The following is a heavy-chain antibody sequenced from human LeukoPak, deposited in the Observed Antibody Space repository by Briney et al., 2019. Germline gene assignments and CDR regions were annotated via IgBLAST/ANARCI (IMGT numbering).Heavy chain of an antibody. CDR2: INSDGIST. D-gene: IGHD3-3*01. CDR1: GFTFSSYW. J-gene: IGHJ5*02. Sequence: PGGSLRLSCAASGFTFSSYWMHWVRQAPGKGLVWVSRINSDGISTKYADSVKGRFTISRDNSKNTLYLQMNSLRAEDTAVYYCAKDPTYFWSPQGAWFDPWGQGTLVTVSS. CDR3: AKDPTYFWSPQGAWFDP. V-gene: IGHV3-74*03.